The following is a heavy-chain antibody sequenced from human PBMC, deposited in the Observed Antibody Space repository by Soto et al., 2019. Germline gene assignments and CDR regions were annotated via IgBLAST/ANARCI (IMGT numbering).Heavy chain of an antibody. CDR1: GGSISTNIYY. Sequence: QVQLQESGPGLVWPSETLSLTCTVSGGSISTNIYYWGWIRQPPGKGLEWIGSIYYTGNTFYNPSRKRRVPLSVDTSENQCSLRLSSVTAADTAVYYCARHSHEDHGDPNWFDPWGQGTLVTVSS. D-gene: IGHD4-17*01. CDR2: IYYTGNT. V-gene: IGHV4-39*01. CDR3: ARHSHEDHGDPNWFDP. J-gene: IGHJ5*02.